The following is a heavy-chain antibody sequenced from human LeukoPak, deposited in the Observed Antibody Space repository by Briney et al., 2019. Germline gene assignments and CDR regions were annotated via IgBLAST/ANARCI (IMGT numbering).Heavy chain of an antibody. CDR3: ASNPSHMYDPWDDAFDI. Sequence: GASVKVSCKASGYTFTSYDINWVRQATGQGLEWMGWMNPNSGNTGYAQKFQGRVTMTRNTSISTAYMELSSLRSEDTAVYYCASNPSHMYDPWDDAFDIWGQGTMVTVSS. J-gene: IGHJ3*02. V-gene: IGHV1-8*01. CDR1: GYTFTSYD. CDR2: MNPNSGNT. D-gene: IGHD3-3*01.